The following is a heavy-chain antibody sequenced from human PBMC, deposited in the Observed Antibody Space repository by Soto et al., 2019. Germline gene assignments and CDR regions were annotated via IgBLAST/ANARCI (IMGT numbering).Heavy chain of an antibody. CDR1: GGTFSTYA. Sequence: QVQLVQSGAEVKKPESSVKVSCKAPGGTFSTYAISWVRQAPGQGLEWMGGIIPMFGTANYAQRFQDRVTITADESTNTDYTELRSLRSEHTVVYFFAIGLQLTLRRRNNGYSGWGKGNLVTVSS. D-gene: IGHD4-4*01. CDR2: IIPMFGTA. J-gene: IGHJ4*02. V-gene: IGHV1-69*12. CDR3: AIGLQLTLRRRNNGYSG.